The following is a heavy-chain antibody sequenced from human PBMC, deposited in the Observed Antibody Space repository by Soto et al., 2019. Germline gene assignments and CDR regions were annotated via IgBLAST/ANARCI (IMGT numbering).Heavy chain of an antibody. V-gene: IGHV1-69*01. Sequence: QVQLVQSGAEVRMPGSSVKVSCKASGGTISTYPINWVRQAPGQGLEWMGGIIPLFGTTNYAQKFKGRVTITADESTSTAYMELSSLRAEDAAVYYCARRATLGSSWYFWFDPWGQGTLVIVSS. CDR1: GGTISTYP. J-gene: IGHJ5*02. D-gene: IGHD6-13*01. CDR3: ARRATLGSSWYFWFDP. CDR2: IIPLFGTT.